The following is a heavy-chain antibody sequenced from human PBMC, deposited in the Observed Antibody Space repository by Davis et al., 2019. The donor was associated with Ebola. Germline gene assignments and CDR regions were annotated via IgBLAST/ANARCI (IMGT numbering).Heavy chain of an antibody. D-gene: IGHD2-2*01. V-gene: IGHV4-59*01. Sequence: MPSETLSLTCTVSGGSISSYYWSWIRQPPGKGLEWIGYIYYSGSTNYNPSLKSRVTISVDTSKNQFSLKLNSVTAADTAVYYCARVEGYCSSTRCYEVFDYWGQGTLVTVSS. CDR2: IYYSGST. CDR3: ARVEGYCSSTRCYEVFDY. CDR1: GGSISSYY. J-gene: IGHJ4*02.